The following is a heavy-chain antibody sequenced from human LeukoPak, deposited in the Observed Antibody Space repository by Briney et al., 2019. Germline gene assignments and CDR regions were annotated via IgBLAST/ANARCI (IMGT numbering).Heavy chain of an antibody. CDR1: GFTFSSYW. Sequence: GGSLRLSCAASGFTFSSYWMHWVRQAPGKGLVWVSRINSDGGSTSYADSVKGRFTISRDNAKNTLYLQMNSLRAEDTAVYYCARADRLYYYDSSGYSRQIWGQGTMVTVSS. V-gene: IGHV3-74*01. D-gene: IGHD3-22*01. J-gene: IGHJ3*02. CDR3: ARADRLYYYDSSGYSRQI. CDR2: INSDGGST.